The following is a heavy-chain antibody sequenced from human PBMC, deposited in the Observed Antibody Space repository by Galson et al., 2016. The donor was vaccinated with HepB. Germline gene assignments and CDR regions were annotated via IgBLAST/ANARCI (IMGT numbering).Heavy chain of an antibody. V-gene: IGHV3-74*01. CDR1: GFTLSDYW. J-gene: IGHJ4*02. D-gene: IGHD1-1*01. CDR2: LNPAGTNT. Sequence: SLRLSCAASGFTLSDYWMNWVRQTPEKGLVWVSHLNPAGTNTAYADSVKGRFTFSRDNAKNTLYLQMDSLRVEDTAVYYCVRDGAGRTTYDSWGQGTLVTVSS. CDR3: VRDGAGRTTYDS.